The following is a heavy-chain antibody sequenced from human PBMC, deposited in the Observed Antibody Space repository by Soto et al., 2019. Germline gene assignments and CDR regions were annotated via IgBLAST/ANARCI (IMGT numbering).Heavy chain of an antibody. CDR2: INAYNGNT. CDR3: ARDVGYGLIDY. V-gene: IGHV1-18*01. Sequence: QVQLVQCGAEVKKPGASVRVSCKASGYTFTSYGISWVRQAPGQGLEWMGWINAYNGNTNYAQKLQGRVTMTTDTSTGTAYMELWSLRSDDTAVYYCARDVGYGLIDYWGQGTLVTVSS. CDR1: GYTFTSYG. J-gene: IGHJ4*02. D-gene: IGHD5-18*01.